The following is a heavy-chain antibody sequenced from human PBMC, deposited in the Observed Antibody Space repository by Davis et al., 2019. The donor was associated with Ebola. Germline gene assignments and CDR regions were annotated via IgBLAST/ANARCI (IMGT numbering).Heavy chain of an antibody. CDR1: GGTFSSYA. V-gene: IGHV1-69*06. J-gene: IGHJ4*02. D-gene: IGHD2-15*01. Sequence: AASVKVSCKASGGTFSSYAISWVRRAPGQGLEWMGGIIPIFGTANYAQKFQGRVTITADNSTSTAYMELSSLRSEDTAVYYCARDRCSGGSCYLGGTPPDYWGQGTLVTVSS. CDR2: IIPIFGTA. CDR3: ARDRCSGGSCYLGGTPPDY.